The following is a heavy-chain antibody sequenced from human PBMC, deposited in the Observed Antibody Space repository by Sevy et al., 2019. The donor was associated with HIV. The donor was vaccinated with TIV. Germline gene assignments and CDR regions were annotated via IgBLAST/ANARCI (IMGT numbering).Heavy chain of an antibody. V-gene: IGHV4-39*01. CDR1: GGSINSDSYY. J-gene: IGHJ4*02. Sequence: SETLSLTCTVSGGSINSDSYYWGWIRQPPGKGLEWIRNIYYSGTTYYNPSLKSRVTISVDTSKNQFSLKLSSVTAADTAVYYCARFEYGDYVSHFEYWGQGTLVTVSS. CDR2: IYYSGTT. CDR3: ARFEYGDYVSHFEY. D-gene: IGHD2-21*02.